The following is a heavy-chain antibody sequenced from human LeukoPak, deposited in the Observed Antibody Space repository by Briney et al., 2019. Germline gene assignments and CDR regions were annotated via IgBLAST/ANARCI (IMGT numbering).Heavy chain of an antibody. CDR3: AREWGDIVDRSGYYYAPWDY. CDR1: GYTFTGYY. Sequence: KPGASVKVSCKASGYTFTGYYMHWVRQAPGQGLEWMGWINPNSGGTNYAQKFQGRVTMTRDTSISTAYMELSRLRSDNTAVYYCAREWGDIVDRSGYYYAPWDYWGQGTLVTVSS. J-gene: IGHJ4*02. D-gene: IGHD3-22*01. V-gene: IGHV1-2*02. CDR2: INPNSGGT.